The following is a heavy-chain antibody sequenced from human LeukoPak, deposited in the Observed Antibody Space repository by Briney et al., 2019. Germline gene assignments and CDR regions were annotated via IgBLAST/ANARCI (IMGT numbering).Heavy chain of an antibody. Sequence: GGSLRLSCAASGFTFSDYYMSWIRQAPGKGLEWVSHISSSGSDINYADSVKGRFTISRDNVKNLLYLQMNSLRAEDTAVYYCARVQRGIAVALDYWGQGTLATVSS. D-gene: IGHD6-19*01. V-gene: IGHV3-11*06. J-gene: IGHJ4*02. CDR1: GFTFSDYY. CDR3: ARVQRGIAVALDY. CDR2: ISSSGSDI.